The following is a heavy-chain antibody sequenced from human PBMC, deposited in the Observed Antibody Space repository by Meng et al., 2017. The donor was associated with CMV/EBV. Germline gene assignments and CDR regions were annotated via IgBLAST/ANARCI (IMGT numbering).Heavy chain of an antibody. V-gene: IGHV3-7*04. CDR1: GFTFSNYW. CDR2: IGKDGRDI. D-gene: IGHD3-9*01. Sequence: VQPVEFGVVFGQDGVSLRLAGAASGFTFSNYWMSWVRRSPGKGLEWVANIGKDGRDIYYVDSVKGRFTISRDNAKNSLYLQMNSLRVDDTAVYYCARDPDWHQFDYWGQGTLVTVSS. CDR3: ARDPDWHQFDY. J-gene: IGHJ4*02.